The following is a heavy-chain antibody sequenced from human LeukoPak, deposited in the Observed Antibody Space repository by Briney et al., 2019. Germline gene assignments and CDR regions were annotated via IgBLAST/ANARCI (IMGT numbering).Heavy chain of an antibody. J-gene: IGHJ3*02. CDR1: GFTFSSYA. D-gene: IGHD6-19*01. V-gene: IGHV3-30*18. CDR3: AKDRRAGDDAFDI. CDR2: ISYDGSNK. Sequence: PGGSLRLSCAASGFTFSSYAMSWVRQAPGKGLEWAALISYDGSNKYYADSVKGRFTISRDNSKNTLYLQMNSLRAEDTAVYYCAKDRRAGDDAFDIWGQGTMVTVSS.